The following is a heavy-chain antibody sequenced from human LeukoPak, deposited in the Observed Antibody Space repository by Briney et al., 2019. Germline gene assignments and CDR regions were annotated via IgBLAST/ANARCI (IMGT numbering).Heavy chain of an antibody. D-gene: IGHD1-7*01. Sequence: GASVKVSCKASGGTFSSYAISWVRQAPGQGLEWMGRIIPILGIANYAQKFQGRVTITADKSTSTAYMELSSLRSEDTAVYYCARGGPTWNYALDYWGQGTLVTVSS. V-gene: IGHV1-69*04. CDR3: ARGGPTWNYALDY. J-gene: IGHJ4*02. CDR2: IIPILGIA. CDR1: GGTFSSYA.